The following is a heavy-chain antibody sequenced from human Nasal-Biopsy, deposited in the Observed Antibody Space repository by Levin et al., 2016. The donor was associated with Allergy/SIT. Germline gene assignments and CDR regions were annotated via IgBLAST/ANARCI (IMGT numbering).Heavy chain of an antibody. J-gene: IGHJ6*02. CDR1: GFNLGSYG. Sequence: GGSLRLSCVASGFNLGSYGIHWVRQAPGKGLEWVAVMPFDGRDAYYTDSVMGRFTVSRDISKNTLYLQMNSLRGDDTAVYYCARDSAGVAVYYYAMDVWGQGTTVSVSS. D-gene: IGHD6-19*01. CDR2: MPFDGRDA. V-gene: IGHV3-30*03. CDR3: ARDSAGVAVYYYAMDV.